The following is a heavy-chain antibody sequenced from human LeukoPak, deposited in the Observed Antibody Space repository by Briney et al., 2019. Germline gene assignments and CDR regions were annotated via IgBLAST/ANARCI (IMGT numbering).Heavy chain of an antibody. Sequence: PSETLSLTCTVSGGSISSYYWSWIRQPPGKGLEWIGEINHSGSTNYNPSLKSRVTISVDTSKNQFSLKLSSVTAADTAVYYCARGSPYPITPTWRRPYYWGQGTLVTVSS. V-gene: IGHV4-34*01. CDR3: ARGSPYPITPTWRRPYY. CDR2: INHSGST. J-gene: IGHJ4*02. D-gene: IGHD5-24*01. CDR1: GGSISSYY.